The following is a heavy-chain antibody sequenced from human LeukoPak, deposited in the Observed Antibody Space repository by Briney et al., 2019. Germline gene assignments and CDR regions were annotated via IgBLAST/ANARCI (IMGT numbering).Heavy chain of an antibody. Sequence: GGSLRLSCAASGFTFSGYTMSWVRQAPGKGLEWVSAVSGIGDKTFYADSVKGRFTISRDNSKGTLYLQMSSLRAEDTALYYCARDFHDSSGHYFDYWGRGTLVTVSS. V-gene: IGHV3-23*01. CDR1: GFTFSGYT. J-gene: IGHJ4*02. D-gene: IGHD3-22*01. CDR3: ARDFHDSSGHYFDY. CDR2: VSGIGDKT.